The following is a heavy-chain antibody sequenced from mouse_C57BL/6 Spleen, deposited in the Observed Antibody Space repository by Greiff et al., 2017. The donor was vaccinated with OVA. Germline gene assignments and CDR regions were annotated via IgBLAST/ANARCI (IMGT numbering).Heavy chain of an antibody. V-gene: IGHV1-54*01. Sequence: VQLVESGAELVRPGTSVKVSCKASGYAFTNYLIEWVKQRPGQGLEWIGVINPGSGGTNYNEKFKGKATLTADKSSSTAYMQLSSLTSEDSAVYFCAYGLPFDVWGTGTTVTVSS. D-gene: IGHD1-1*01. CDR1: GYAFTNYL. CDR2: INPGSGGT. CDR3: AYGLPFDV. J-gene: IGHJ1*03.